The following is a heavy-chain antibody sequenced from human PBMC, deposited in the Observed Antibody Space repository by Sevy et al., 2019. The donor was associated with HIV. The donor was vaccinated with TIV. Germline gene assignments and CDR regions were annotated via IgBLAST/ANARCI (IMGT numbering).Heavy chain of an antibody. D-gene: IGHD1-26*01. V-gene: IGHV3-21*01. J-gene: IGHJ4*02. CDR3: ARDLPLVGPRDDFDY. CDR2: ISSSSSYI. Sequence: GGSLRLSCAASGFTFSSYSMNWVRQAPGKGLEWVSSISSSSSYIYYADSVKGRFTISRDNAKNSLYLQMNSLRAEDTAVYYWARDLPLVGPRDDFDYWGQGTPVTVSS. CDR1: GFTFSSYS.